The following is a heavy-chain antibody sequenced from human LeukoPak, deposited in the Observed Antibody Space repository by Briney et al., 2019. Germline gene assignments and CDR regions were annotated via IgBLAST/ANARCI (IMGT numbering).Heavy chain of an antibody. V-gene: IGHV3-23*01. CDR3: AKDRVDDSSGYYSWY. J-gene: IGHJ4*02. CDR2: IEAHSGGT. CDR1: GFTFTNYA. D-gene: IGHD3-22*01. Sequence: GGSLRLSCATSGFTFTNYAMSWVRQAPGRGLEWVSCIEAHSGGTYYADSVKGRFTVSRDNSKNTLYLQMNSLRAEDTAVYYCAKDRVDDSSGYYSWYWGQGTLVTVSS.